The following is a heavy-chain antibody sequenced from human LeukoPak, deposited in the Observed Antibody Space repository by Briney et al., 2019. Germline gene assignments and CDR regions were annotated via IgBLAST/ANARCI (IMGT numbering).Heavy chain of an antibody. CDR2: IYYSGST. J-gene: IGHJ6*03. V-gene: IGHV4-31*03. Sequence: SQTLSLTCTVSGGSISSGAYYWSWIRQHPGKGLEWIGYIYYSGSTYYNPSLKSRLTISVDTSKNQFSLKLSSATAADTAVYYCARVSGYNGYDSSYYYMDVWGKGTTVTVSS. D-gene: IGHD5-12*01. CDR3: ARVSGYNGYDSSYYYMDV. CDR1: GGSISSGAYY.